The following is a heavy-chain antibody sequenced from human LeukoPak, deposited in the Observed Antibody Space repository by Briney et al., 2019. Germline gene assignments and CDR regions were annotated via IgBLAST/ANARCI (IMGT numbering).Heavy chain of an antibody. D-gene: IGHD1-1*01. Sequence: GGSLRLSCAASGFTFSTFGMHWVRRAPGKGLEWLTSIWPDGSNQYYADSVKGRLTISRDNSKSTLYLQMNSLRAEDSAVYYCAKDDKPDGNRYFGYWGQGTPVTVSS. CDR1: GFTFSTFG. V-gene: IGHV3-30*02. J-gene: IGHJ4*02. CDR2: IWPDGSNQ. CDR3: AKDDKPDGNRYFGY.